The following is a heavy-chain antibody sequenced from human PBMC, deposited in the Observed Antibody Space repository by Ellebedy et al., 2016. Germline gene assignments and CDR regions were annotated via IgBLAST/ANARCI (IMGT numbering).Heavy chain of an antibody. J-gene: IGHJ6*02. CDR2: ISGSNNYV. V-gene: IGHV3-21*01. D-gene: IGHD3-10*01. CDR3: ATGKRDYYYYGMDV. Sequence: GGSLRLXCAASGLSFSSYTMSWVRQAPGKGLDWVASISGSNNYVYYPDSVKGRFTISRDNAKNSLFLEMNSLRAEDTAVYYCATGKRDYYYYGMDVWGQGTTVTVSS. CDR1: GLSFSSYT.